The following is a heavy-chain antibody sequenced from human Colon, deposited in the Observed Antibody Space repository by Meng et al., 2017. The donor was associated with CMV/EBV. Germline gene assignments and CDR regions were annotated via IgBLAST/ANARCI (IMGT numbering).Heavy chain of an antibody. CDR1: GFTFSTYA. Sequence: GESLKISCAASGFTFSTYAMSWVRQAPGKGLEWVSVIYSTGTSTYYTHSVKGRFTISRDNSKNTLYLQMNSLRAEDTALYYCAKGQGTGGYFDLWGRGTLVPSPQ. CDR2: IYSTGTST. J-gene: IGHJ2*01. D-gene: IGHD1-1*01. V-gene: IGHV3-23*03. CDR3: AKGQGTGGYFDL.